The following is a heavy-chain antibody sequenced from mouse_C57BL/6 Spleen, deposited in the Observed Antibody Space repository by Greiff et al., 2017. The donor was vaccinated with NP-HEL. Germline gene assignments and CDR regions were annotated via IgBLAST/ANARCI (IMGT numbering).Heavy chain of an antibody. CDR1: GYTFTSYW. CDR2: IDPSDSET. V-gene: IGHV1-52*01. CDR3: ARLGDYGYDEGYYFDY. J-gene: IGHJ2*01. D-gene: IGHD2-2*01. Sequence: QVQLQQPGAEMVRPGSSVKLSCKASGYTFTSYWMHWVKQRPIQGLEWIGNIDPSDSETHYNQKFKDKATLTVDKSSSTAYMQLSSLTSEDSAVYYCARLGDYGYDEGYYFDYWGQGTTLTVSS.